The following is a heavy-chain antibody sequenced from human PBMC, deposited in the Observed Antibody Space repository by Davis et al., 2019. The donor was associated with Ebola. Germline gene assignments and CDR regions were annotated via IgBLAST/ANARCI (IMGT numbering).Heavy chain of an antibody. J-gene: IGHJ4*02. CDR2: ITGDGSRT. Sequence: GESLKISCAASGFTFSSHWMHWVRQVPGKGLVWVSRITGDGSRTTYADFVKGRFTISRDNAKNTLYLQMNSLRDEDTAVYYCARDSIEGATTFDFWGQGALVTVSS. CDR1: GFTFSSHW. CDR3: ARDSIEGATTFDF. D-gene: IGHD1-26*01. V-gene: IGHV3-74*03.